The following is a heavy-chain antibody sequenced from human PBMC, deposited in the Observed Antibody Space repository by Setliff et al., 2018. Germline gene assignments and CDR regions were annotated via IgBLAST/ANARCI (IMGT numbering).Heavy chain of an antibody. J-gene: IGHJ6*03. CDR3: ARGITYYYHMDL. CDR1: GASINSGHY. V-gene: IGHV4-38-2*01. D-gene: IGHD3-10*01. Sequence: SETLSLTCAVSGASINSGHYWGWIRQPPGKGLEWIATIYHRGRKYYNPSLQSRVSVSLDTSKNHFSLRLTSMPAADTAVYYCARGITYYYHMDLGGTGTPVTVSS. CDR2: IYHRGRK.